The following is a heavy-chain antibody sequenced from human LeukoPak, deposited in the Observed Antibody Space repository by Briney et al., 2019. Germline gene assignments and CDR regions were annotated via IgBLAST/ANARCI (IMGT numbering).Heavy chain of an antibody. CDR1: GYTFTYYD. CDR2: INSSAGST. CDR3: ARQMYGSGSNWFDP. J-gene: IGHJ5*02. Sequence: ASVKVSCKASGYTFTYYDMHWVRQAPGQGLEWMGIINSSAGSTSYAQKFQGRVTMTRDMSTSTVYLELSSLRSDDTAVYYCARQMYGSGSNWFDPWGQGTLVTVSS. D-gene: IGHD3-10*01. V-gene: IGHV1-46*01.